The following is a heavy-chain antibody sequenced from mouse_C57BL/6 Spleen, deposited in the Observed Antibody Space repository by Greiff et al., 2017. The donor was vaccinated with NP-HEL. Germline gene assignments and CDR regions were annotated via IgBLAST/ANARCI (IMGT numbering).Heavy chain of an antibody. J-gene: IGHJ2*01. CDR2: ISSGGSYT. CDR3: ARLITPVDSYYFDY. V-gene: IGHV5-6*01. Sequence: EVMLVESGGDLVKPGGSLKLSCAASGFTFSSYGMSWVRQTPDKRLEWVATISSGGSYTYYPDSVKGRFTISRDNAKNTLYLQMSNLKCEETAMYSCARLITPVDSYYFDYWGQGTTLTVSS. CDR1: GFTFSSYG. D-gene: IGHD1-1*01.